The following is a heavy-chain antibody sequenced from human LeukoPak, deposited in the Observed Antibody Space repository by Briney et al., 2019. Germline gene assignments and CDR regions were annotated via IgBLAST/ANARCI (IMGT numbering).Heavy chain of an antibody. CDR3: AKSYYYGSGGYSLTAFDI. D-gene: IGHD3-10*01. CDR2: ISDSAGTT. Sequence: GGSLRLSCAASGFTVSSNYMSWVRQAPGKGLEWVSGISDSAGTTYYADSVKGRFSISRDNSKNTLNLQMNSLRAEDTAVYYCAKSYYYGSGGYSLTAFDIWGQGTMVTVSS. J-gene: IGHJ3*02. V-gene: IGHV3-23*01. CDR1: GFTVSSNY.